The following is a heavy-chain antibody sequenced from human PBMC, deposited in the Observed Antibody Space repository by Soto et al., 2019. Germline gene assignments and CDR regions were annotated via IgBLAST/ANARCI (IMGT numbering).Heavy chain of an antibody. Sequence: QVQLVQSGAEVKKPGSSVKVSCKASGGTFSSYAISWVRQAPGQGLEWMGGIIPIFGTANYAQKFQGRVTIXAXEXXSTAYMELSSLRSEDTAVYYCARKNTAMVTGWFDPWGQGTLVTVSS. CDR3: ARKNTAMVTGWFDP. CDR1: GGTFSSYA. J-gene: IGHJ5*02. V-gene: IGHV1-69*12. D-gene: IGHD5-18*01. CDR2: IIPIFGTA.